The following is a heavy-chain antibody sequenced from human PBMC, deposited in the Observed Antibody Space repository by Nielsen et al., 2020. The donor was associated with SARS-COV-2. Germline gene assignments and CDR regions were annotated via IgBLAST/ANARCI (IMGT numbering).Heavy chain of an antibody. Sequence: GGSLRLSCAASGFTFDDYAMHWVRQAPGKGLEWVSGISWNSGSIGYADSVKGRFTISRDNAKNSLYLQMNSLRAEDTALYYCAKDILAAADTGFDYWGQGTLVTVSS. CDR3: AKDILAAADTGFDY. CDR2: ISWNSGSI. V-gene: IGHV3-9*01. CDR1: GFTFDDYA. D-gene: IGHD6-13*01. J-gene: IGHJ4*02.